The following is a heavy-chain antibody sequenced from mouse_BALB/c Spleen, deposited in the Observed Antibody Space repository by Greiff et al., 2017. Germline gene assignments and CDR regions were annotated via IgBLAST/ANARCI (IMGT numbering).Heavy chain of an antibody. D-gene: IGHD2-3*01. V-gene: IGHV1-82*01. J-gene: IGHJ4*01. Sequence: QVQLQQSGPELVKPGASVKISCKASGYAFSSSWMNWVKQRPGQGLEWIGRIYPGDGDTNYNGKFKGQSTLTADKSSSTAYMQLSSLTSVDSAVYFFAREGYYRAMDYWGQGTSGTVSS. CDR3: AREGYYRAMDY. CDR2: IYPGDGDT. CDR1: GYAFSSSW.